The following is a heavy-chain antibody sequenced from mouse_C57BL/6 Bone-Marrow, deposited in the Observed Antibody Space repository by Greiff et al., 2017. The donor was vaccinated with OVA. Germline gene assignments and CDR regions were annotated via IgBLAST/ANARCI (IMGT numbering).Heavy chain of an antibody. CDR3: ARLDSSGYGPWFAY. J-gene: IGHJ3*01. Sequence: EVQLQQSGPELVKPGASVKIPCKASGYTFTDYNMDWVKQSHGKSLEWIGDINPNNGGTIYNQKFKGKATLTVDKSSSTAYMELRSLTSEDTAVYYCARLDSSGYGPWFAYWGQGTLVTVSA. V-gene: IGHV1-18*01. CDR2: INPNNGGT. CDR1: GYTFTDYN. D-gene: IGHD3-2*02.